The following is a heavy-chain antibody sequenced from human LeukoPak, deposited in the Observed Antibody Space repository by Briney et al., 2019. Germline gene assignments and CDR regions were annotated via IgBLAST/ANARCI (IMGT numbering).Heavy chain of an antibody. CDR1: GFTFSSYA. J-gene: IGHJ6*03. CDR2: ISGSGGST. V-gene: IGHV3-23*01. CDR3: AKIRAAAGTYYYYYMDV. Sequence: GGSLRLSCAASGFTFSSYAMSWVRQAPGKGLEWVSAISGSGGSTYYADSVKGRFTISRDNSKNTLYLQMNSLRAEDTAVYYCAKIRAAAGTYYYYYMDVWGKGTTVTVSS. D-gene: IGHD6-13*01.